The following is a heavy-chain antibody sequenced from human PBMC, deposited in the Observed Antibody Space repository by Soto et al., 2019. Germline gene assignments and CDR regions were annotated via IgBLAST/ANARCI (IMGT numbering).Heavy chain of an antibody. Sequence: SETLSLTCTVSGGSISSGDYYWSWIRQPPGKGLEWIGYIYYSGSTYYNPSLKSRVTISVDTSKNQFSLKLSSVTAADTAVYYCARDYYLTGDYYGMDVWGQGTTVTVSS. V-gene: IGHV4-30-4*01. J-gene: IGHJ6*02. CDR3: ARDYYLTGDYYGMDV. CDR1: GGSISSGDYY. D-gene: IGHD7-27*01. CDR2: IYYSGST.